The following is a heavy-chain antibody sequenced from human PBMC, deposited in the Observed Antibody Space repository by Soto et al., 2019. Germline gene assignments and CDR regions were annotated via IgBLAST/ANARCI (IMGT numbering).Heavy chain of an antibody. CDR3: ARQGIAVAGLHRRGFDI. V-gene: IGHV1-46*01. Sequence: ASVKVSCKASGYTFTSYYMHWVRQPPGEGLEWMGIINPSGGSTSYAQKFQGRVTMTRDTSTSTVYMELSSLRSEDTAVYYCARQGIAVAGLHRRGFDIWGQGTMVIVXS. D-gene: IGHD6-19*01. CDR2: INPSGGST. CDR1: GYTFTSYY. J-gene: IGHJ3*02.